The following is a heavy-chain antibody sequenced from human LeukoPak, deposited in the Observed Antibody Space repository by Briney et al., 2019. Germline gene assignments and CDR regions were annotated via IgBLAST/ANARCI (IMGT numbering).Heavy chain of an antibody. CDR2: INQDGSQK. D-gene: IGHD4-17*01. CDR1: GFTLSSYW. J-gene: IGHJ4*02. V-gene: IGHV3-7*03. CDR3: ARDWFDGDYDRFDY. Sequence: PGGSLRLSCAVSGFTLSSYWMYWFRQAPGKGLEWVANINQDGSQKFSVDSVKGRFTISRDNAKNSLSLQMNSLRVEDTAVYYCARDWFDGDYDRFDYWGQGTLVTVSS.